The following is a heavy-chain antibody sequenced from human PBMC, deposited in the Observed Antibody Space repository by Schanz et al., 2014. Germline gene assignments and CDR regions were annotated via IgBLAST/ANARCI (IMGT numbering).Heavy chain of an antibody. J-gene: IGHJ6*02. Sequence: VQLVESGGCVVRPGRSLRLSCAASGYTFSSNAMSWVRQAPGKGLEWVSTISGSGGSTYYADSVKGRFTISRDNSKNTLSLQLNSLRADDTAVYYCAKHLYQYNYYGMDVWGQGTTVTVSS. D-gene: IGHD2-2*02. CDR3: AKHLYQYNYYGMDV. CDR1: GYTFSSNA. CDR2: ISGSGGST. V-gene: IGHV3-23*04.